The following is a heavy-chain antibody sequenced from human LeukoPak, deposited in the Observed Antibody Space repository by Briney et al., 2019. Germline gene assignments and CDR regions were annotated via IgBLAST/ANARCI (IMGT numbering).Heavy chain of an antibody. CDR1: GFTFSSHA. D-gene: IGHD3-22*01. V-gene: IGHV3-23*01. Sequence: PGGSLRLSCAASGFTFSSHAMSWVRQAPGKGLEWVSGISGSGGSTYYADSVKGRFTISRDNSKNTVYLQMNSLRAEDTAVYYCARVYYYDTNHFDYWGQGTLVTVSS. J-gene: IGHJ4*02. CDR3: ARVYYYDTNHFDY. CDR2: ISGSGGST.